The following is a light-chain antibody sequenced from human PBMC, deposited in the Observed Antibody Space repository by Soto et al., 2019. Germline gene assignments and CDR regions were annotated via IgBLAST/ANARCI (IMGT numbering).Light chain of an antibody. CDR1: QSVSSY. V-gene: IGKV3-11*01. CDR2: DAS. J-gene: IGKJ4*01. CDR3: QQRSNWLLT. Sequence: EIVMTQSPATLSVSPGERATLSCGASQSVSSYLAWYQQKPGQAPRLLIYDASNRATGIPARFSGSGSGTDFTLTISSLEPEDFAVYYCQQRSNWLLTFGGGTKVDIK.